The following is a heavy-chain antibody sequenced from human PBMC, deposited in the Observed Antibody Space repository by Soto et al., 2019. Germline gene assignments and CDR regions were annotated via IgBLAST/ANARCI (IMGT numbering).Heavy chain of an antibody. Sequence: SETLSLTCAVYGGSFSGYYWSWIRQPPGKGLEWIGEINHSGSTNYNPSLKSRVTISVDTSKNQFSLKLSSVTAADTAVYYCARGRGYYIYWGQGTLVTVSS. J-gene: IGHJ4*02. CDR2: INHSGST. V-gene: IGHV4-34*01. D-gene: IGHD2-8*01. CDR1: GGSFSGYY. CDR3: ARGRGYYIY.